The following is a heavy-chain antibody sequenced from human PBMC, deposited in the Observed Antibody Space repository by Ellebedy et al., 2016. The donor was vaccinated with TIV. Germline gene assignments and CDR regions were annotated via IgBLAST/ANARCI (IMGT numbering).Heavy chain of an antibody. CDR2: INHAGSET. V-gene: IGHV3-7*03. CDR1: GFSLSSFW. CDR3: ARAPRGGTDY. J-gene: IGHJ4*02. Sequence: GESLKISCAASGFSLSSFWMSWVRQAPGKGLESVANINHAGSETYYVDSVKGRFTISRDNAKNSLYLQMGSLRAEDTAVYFCARAPRGGTDYWGQGTLVTVSS. D-gene: IGHD3-10*01.